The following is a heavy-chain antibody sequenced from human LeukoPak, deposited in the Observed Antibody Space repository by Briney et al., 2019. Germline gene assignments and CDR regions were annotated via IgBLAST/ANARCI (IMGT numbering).Heavy chain of an antibody. J-gene: IGHJ4*02. CDR1: GFTFSSYE. Sequence: PGGSLRLSCAASGFTFSSYEMNWVRQDPGKGLEWVSYISSSGSTIYYADSVKGRFTISRDNAKNSLYLQMNSLRAEDTAVYYCARDLAIGDYFDYWGQGTLVTVSS. D-gene: IGHD4-17*01. V-gene: IGHV3-48*03. CDR3: ARDLAIGDYFDY. CDR2: ISSSGSTI.